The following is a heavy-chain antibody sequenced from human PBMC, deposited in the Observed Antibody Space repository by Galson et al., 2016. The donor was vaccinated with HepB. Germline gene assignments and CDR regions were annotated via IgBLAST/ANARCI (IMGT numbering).Heavy chain of an antibody. CDR3: ARGGALGWFDP. CDR2: IYHSGSA. CDR1: NGSISSGRHP. Sequence: TLSLTCGVSNGSISSGRHPWSWIRQPPGKGLEWIGYIYHSGSAYYSPSLRSRVTTSVDKSKNQFSLKVTSVTAEDTAMYYCARGGALGWFDPWGQGILVSVSS. V-gene: IGHV4-30-2*01. J-gene: IGHJ5*02.